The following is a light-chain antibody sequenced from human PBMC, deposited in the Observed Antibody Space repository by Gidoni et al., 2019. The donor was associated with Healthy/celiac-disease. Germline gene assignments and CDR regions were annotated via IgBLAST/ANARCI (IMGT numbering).Light chain of an antibody. CDR2: EGS. V-gene: IGLV2-23*03. Sequence: QSALTQSASVSGSPGQSSTISCTGTRRDVGSYNLVSWYHQHPGKAPKLMMYEGSKRPSGVSNRFSGSKSGNTASLTISGLQAEDEADYYCCSYAGSSTFVVFGGGTKLTVL. J-gene: IGLJ2*01. CDR1: RRDVGSYNL. CDR3: CSYAGSSTFVV.